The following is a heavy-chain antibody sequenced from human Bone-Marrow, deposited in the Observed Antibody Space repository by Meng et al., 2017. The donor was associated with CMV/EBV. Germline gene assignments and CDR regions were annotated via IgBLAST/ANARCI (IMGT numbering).Heavy chain of an antibody. D-gene: IGHD2-15*01. Sequence: SVKVSCKASGGTFSSYAISWVRQAPGQGLEWMGGIIPIFGTANYAQKFQGRVTITTDESTSTAYMELSSLRSEDTAVYYCARGYCSGGSCYWNYYYGTDVWGQGTTVTVSS. J-gene: IGHJ6*02. CDR2: IIPIFGTA. CDR3: ARGYCSGGSCYWNYYYGTDV. V-gene: IGHV1-69*05. CDR1: GGTFSSYA.